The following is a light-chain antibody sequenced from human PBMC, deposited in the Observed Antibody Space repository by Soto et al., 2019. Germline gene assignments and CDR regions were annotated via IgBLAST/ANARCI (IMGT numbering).Light chain of an antibody. Sequence: QSALTQPASASGSPGQSITISCTGTSNDVGRYDYVSWYQQHPGTVTNLIISEVSDRPSGVSNRFSGSKSGNTASLTISGLQSEDEADYYCSSYTSTTTLVFGTGTKVTVL. V-gene: IGLV2-14*01. J-gene: IGLJ1*01. CDR2: EVS. CDR3: SSYTSTTTLV. CDR1: SNDVGRYDY.